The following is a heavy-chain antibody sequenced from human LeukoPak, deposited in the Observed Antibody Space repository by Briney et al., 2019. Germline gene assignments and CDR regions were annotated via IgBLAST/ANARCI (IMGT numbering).Heavy chain of an antibody. CDR1: GGSITSYY. J-gene: IGHJ4*02. V-gene: IGHV4-59*08. CDR3: ARRGSSGWYLFDY. D-gene: IGHD6-19*01. Sequence: PSETLSLTCTVSGGSITSYYWSWIRQPPGKGLEWIGYIYYTGSTNYNPSLKSRVTILLDMSKSQFSLRLNSVTAADTAAYYCARRGSSGWYLFDYWGQGILVTVSS. CDR2: IYYTGST.